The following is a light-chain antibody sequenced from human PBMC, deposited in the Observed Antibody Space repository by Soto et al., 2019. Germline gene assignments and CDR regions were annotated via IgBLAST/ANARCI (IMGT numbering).Light chain of an antibody. J-gene: IGLJ2*01. CDR3: TSYTRTRNLL. CDR2: EVS. CDR1: SSDVGAYNY. V-gene: IGLV2-14*01. Sequence: QSVLTQPASVSGSPGQSITISCTGTSSDVGAYNYVSWYQHHPGRAPKLIIFEVSHRPSGVSDRFSGSKSGNTASLTISGLKIEDGADYYCTSYTRTRNLLFGGGTQLPVL.